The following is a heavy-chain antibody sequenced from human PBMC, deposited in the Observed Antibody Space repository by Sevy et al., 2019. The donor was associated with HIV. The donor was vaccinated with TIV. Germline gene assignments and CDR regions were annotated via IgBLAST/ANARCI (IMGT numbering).Heavy chain of an antibody. V-gene: IGHV4-39*01. CDR2: IRDSGST. CDR3: AGPTLTYSSGWTYYDY. J-gene: IGHJ4*02. CDR1: GASISSSGYY. Sequence: SETLSLTCSVSGASISSSGYYWGWIRQPPGKGLEWIASIRDSGSTFYNPSLRSRVTISADTSKNQFSLKLNSVTAADTATYYCAGPTLTYSSGWTYYDYWGQGTVVTVSS. D-gene: IGHD6-19*01.